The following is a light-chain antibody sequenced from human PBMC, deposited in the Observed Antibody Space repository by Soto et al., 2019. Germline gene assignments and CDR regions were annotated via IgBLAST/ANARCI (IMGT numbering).Light chain of an antibody. CDR1: SSDVGAYNY. CDR2: EVS. V-gene: IGLV2-14*01. Sequence: QSALTQPASVSGSPGQSITISCTGTSSDVGAYNYVSWYQQHPGKAPKLMIFEVSDRPSGVSNRFSGSKSANTASLTISGLQAEDEADYYCSSYTSSNTFVFGGGTKVTVL. J-gene: IGLJ2*01. CDR3: SSYTSSNTFV.